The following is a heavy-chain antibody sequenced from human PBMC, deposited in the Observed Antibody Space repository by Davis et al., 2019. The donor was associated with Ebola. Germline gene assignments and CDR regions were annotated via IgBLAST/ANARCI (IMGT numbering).Heavy chain of an antibody. CDR2: ISAYNGNT. CDR3: ARAVTMVLPSGSFDP. CDR1: GYTFTRYG. V-gene: IGHV1-18*01. Sequence: AASVKVSCKASGYTFTRYGISWVRQAPGQGLEWMGWISAYNGNTNYAQNLQGRVTMTTDTSTSTAYMEVRSLRYDDTAVYYCARAVTMVLPSGSFDPWGQGTLVTVSS. D-gene: IGHD3-10*01. J-gene: IGHJ5*02.